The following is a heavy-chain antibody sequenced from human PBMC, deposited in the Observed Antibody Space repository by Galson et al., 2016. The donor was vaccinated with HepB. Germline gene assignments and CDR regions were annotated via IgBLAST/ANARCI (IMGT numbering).Heavy chain of an antibody. D-gene: IGHD2-2*01. CDR1: GGTFSNYR. J-gene: IGHJ4*02. CDR2: IIPVSRTP. V-gene: IGHV1-69*06. CDR3: ARGGRLPAEYDF. Sequence: SVKVSCKASGGTFSNYRIDWVRQAPGQGLEWMGGIIPVSRTPNYAQKFQVRVTITADNAKNSVYLQMNSLRVEDTAVYYCARGGRLPAEYDFWGPGILVSVSS.